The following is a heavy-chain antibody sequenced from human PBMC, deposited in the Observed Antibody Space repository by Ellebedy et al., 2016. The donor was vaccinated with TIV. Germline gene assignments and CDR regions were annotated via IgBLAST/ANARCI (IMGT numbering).Heavy chain of an antibody. J-gene: IGHJ5*02. Sequence: AASVKVSCKVSGYTLTELSMHWVRQAPGKGLEWLGGFDPEDGETIYAQKFQGRVTMTEDTSADTAYMELSSLRSEDTAVYYCARWYSSGRTAWLDPWGQGTLVTVSS. CDR1: GYTLTELS. CDR2: FDPEDGET. D-gene: IGHD2-15*01. V-gene: IGHV1-24*01. CDR3: ARWYSSGRTAWLDP.